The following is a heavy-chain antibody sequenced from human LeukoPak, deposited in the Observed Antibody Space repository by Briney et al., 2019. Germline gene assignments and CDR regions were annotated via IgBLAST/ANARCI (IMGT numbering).Heavy chain of an antibody. CDR3: AAPNYYGSGWAFDI. J-gene: IGHJ3*02. D-gene: IGHD3-10*01. Sequence: GGSLRLSCAASGFTFNSNGMHWVRQAPGKGLEWVSAISGSGGSTYYADSVKGRFTISRDNSKNTLYLQMNSLRAEDTAVYYCAAPNYYGSGWAFDIWGQGTMVTVSS. CDR2: ISGSGGST. CDR1: GFTFNSNG. V-gene: IGHV3-23*01.